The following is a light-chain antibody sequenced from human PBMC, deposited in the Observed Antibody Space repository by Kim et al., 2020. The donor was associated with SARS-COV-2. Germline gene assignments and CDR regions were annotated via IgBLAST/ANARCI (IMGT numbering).Light chain of an antibody. Sequence: ALGQPVRITCQGYSLRSYYASWYQQKPGQAPVLVIYGKNNRPSGIPDRFSGSSSGNTASLTITGAQAEDEADYYCNSRDSSGNHWVFGGGTKLTVL. J-gene: IGLJ3*02. CDR2: GKN. V-gene: IGLV3-19*01. CDR3: NSRDSSGNHWV. CDR1: SLRSYY.